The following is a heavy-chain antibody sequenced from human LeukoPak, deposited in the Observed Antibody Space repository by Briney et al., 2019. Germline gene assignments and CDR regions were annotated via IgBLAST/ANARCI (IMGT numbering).Heavy chain of an antibody. CDR3: GKTTTGYSSGRYPGWPVDY. CDR2: IFGSGGSA. J-gene: IGHJ4*02. CDR1: GFTFNSYA. D-gene: IGHD6-19*01. V-gene: IGHV3-23*01. Sequence: GGSLRLSCAASGFTFNSYAMYWVRQAPGKGLEWVSGIFGSGGSAHYADSVKGRFTISKDNSKNTVYLQMDSLRVEDTAVYYCGKTTTGYSSGRYPGWPVDYWGQGTLVTVSS.